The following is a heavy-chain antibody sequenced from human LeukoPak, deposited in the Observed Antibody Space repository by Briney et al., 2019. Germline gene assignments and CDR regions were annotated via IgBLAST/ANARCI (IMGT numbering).Heavy chain of an antibody. CDR3: ARLTGYSSESWFDP. CDR2: INHSGST. V-gene: IGHV4-34*01. CDR1: GGSFSGYY. D-gene: IGHD3-9*01. J-gene: IGHJ5*02. Sequence: SETLSLTCAVYGGSFSGYYWSWIRQPPGKGLEWIGEINHSGSTNYNPSLKSRITISVDTSKNQFSLKLSSVTAADTAVYYCARLTGYSSESWFDPWSQGTLVTVSS.